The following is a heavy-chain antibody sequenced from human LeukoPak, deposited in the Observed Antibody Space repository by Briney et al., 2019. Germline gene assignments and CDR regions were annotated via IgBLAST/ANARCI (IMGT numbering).Heavy chain of an antibody. CDR2: INHSGST. CDR3: ARGHRSGEYCSGDSCFSSVSGLDV. CDR1: GGSFTGYS. D-gene: IGHD2-15*01. Sequence: SETLSLTCAVYGGSFTGYSWSWIRQPPGKGLEWIGEINHSGSTNYNPSLKSRVTISIDTSKNQFSLKLSSVTAADTAVYFCARGHRSGEYCSGDSCFSSVSGLDVWGKGTTVTVSS. J-gene: IGHJ6*04. V-gene: IGHV4-34*01.